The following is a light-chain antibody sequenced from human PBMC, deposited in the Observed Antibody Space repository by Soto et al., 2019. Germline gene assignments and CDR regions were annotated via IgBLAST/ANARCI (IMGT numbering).Light chain of an antibody. V-gene: IGLV2-8*01. CDR2: DVI. CDR3: TSYAGSNNFV. J-gene: IGLJ1*01. CDR1: SSDVGGYNY. Sequence: QSALTQPPSASGSPGQSVTIFCTGTSSDVGGYNYVSWYQQHPGKAPKLMIYDVIKRPSGVPDRFSGSKSDNTASLTVSGLQAGDEADYYCTSYAGSNNFVFGTGTKVTVL.